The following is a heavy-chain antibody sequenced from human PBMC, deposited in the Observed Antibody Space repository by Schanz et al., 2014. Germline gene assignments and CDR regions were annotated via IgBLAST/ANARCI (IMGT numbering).Heavy chain of an antibody. CDR1: GFAFSVYG. D-gene: IGHD3-10*01. CDR2: IWSDGSTK. CDR3: ARDGNYYGSRNYYKTPYYFDY. V-gene: IGHV3-33*01. Sequence: QVQMVESGGGVVQPGRSLRLSCAASGFAFSVYGMHWVRQAPGKGPEWVAVIWSDGSTKYYADSVKGRFTISRDNAKNSLYLQMNRLRAEDTAIYYCARDGNYYGSRNYYKTPYYFDYWGQGTLVTVSS. J-gene: IGHJ4*02.